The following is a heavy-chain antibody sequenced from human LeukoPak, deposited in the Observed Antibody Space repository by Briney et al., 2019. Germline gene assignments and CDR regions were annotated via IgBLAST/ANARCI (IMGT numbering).Heavy chain of an antibody. Sequence: PETLSLTCAVSGGSISSSNWWSWVRQLPGKGLEWIGEIYHSGSTNYSPSLKSRVTISVDKSKNQFSLKLSSVTATDTAVYYCARVGRYDDLDYWGQGILVTVSS. D-gene: IGHD1-26*01. J-gene: IGHJ4*02. CDR2: IYHSGST. CDR3: ARVGRYDDLDY. V-gene: IGHV4-4*03. CDR1: GGSISSSNW.